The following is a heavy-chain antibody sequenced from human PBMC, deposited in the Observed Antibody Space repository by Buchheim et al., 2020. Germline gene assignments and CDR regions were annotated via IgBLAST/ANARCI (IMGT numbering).Heavy chain of an antibody. CDR1: GFTFSSYW. V-gene: IGHV3-7*01. CDR3: ARTRGVERPDYYYGMDV. J-gene: IGHJ6*02. D-gene: IGHD6-25*01. Sequence: EVQLVESGGGLVQPGGSLRLSCAASGFTFSSYWMSWVRQAPGKGLEWVANIKQDGSEKYYVDSVKGRFTISRDNAKNSLYLQMNSLRAEDAAVYYCARTRGVERPDYYYGMDVWGQGTT. CDR2: IKQDGSEK.